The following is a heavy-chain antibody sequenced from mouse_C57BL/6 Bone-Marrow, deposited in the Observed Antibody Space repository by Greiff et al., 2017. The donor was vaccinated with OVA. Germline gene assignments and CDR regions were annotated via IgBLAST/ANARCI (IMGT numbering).Heavy chain of an antibody. V-gene: IGHV14-4*01. J-gene: IGHJ3*01. CDR2: IYPENGDT. CDR3: TAGDSFC. Sequence: EVQLQQPGAELVRPGASVKLSCTASGFNFTDDYMHWVKQRPGQGLEWIGWIYPENGDTEYASKFQGKATITADTSSTTAYLQLRSLTSEDTAVYNCTAGDSFCWGQGTLVTVSA. CDR1: GFNFTDDY.